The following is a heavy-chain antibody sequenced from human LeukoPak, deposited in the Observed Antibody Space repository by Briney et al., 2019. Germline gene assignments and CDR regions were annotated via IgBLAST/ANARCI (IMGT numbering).Heavy chain of an antibody. CDR1: GGSISSGAYF. CDR2: IYYSGTT. V-gene: IGHV4-31*03. CDR3: AREAYDSSGHRYFQR. Sequence: TLSLTCTVSGGSISSGAYFWSRIRQHPGEGLDWIGFIYYSGTTYYDPSLESRVIISVDTSKNQFSLKLSSVTAADTAVYYCAREAYDSSGHRYFQRWGQGTLVTVSS. D-gene: IGHD3-22*01. J-gene: IGHJ1*01.